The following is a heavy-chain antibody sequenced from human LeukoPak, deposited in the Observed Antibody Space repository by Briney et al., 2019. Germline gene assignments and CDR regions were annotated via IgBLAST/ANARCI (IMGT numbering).Heavy chain of an antibody. CDR2: ISGSGGST. J-gene: IGHJ6*03. CDR3: AKDYPLISCSSTSCWASDYYYYMDV. D-gene: IGHD2-2*01. V-gene: IGHV3-23*01. Sequence: GGSLRLSCAASGFTFSSYAMSWVRQAPGKGLEWVSAISGSGGSTYYADSVKGRFTISRDNSKNTLYLQMNSLRAEDTAVYYCAKDYPLISCSSTSCWASDYYYYMDVWGKGTTVTVSS. CDR1: GFTFSSYA.